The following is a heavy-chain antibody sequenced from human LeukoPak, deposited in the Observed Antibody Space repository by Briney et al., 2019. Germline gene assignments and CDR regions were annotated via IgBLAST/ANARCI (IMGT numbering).Heavy chain of an antibody. D-gene: IGHD6-13*01. V-gene: IGHV3-15*01. Sequence: GGSLRLSCAASGFTFSNAWMSWVRQAPGKGLEWVGRIKSKTDGGTTDYAAPVKGRFTISRDDSKNTLYLQMNSLKTEDTAVYYCTRVGSSFFYFFDFWGQGTLVTVSS. CDR3: TRVGSSFFYFFDF. J-gene: IGHJ4*02. CDR1: GFTFSNAW. CDR2: IKSKTDGGTT.